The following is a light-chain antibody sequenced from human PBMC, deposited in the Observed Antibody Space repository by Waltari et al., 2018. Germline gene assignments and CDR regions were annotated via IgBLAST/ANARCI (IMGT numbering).Light chain of an antibody. CDR1: QTVRTTY. J-gene: IGKJ4*01. CDR3: QQYDISPLT. CDR2: GAS. V-gene: IGKV3-20*01. Sequence: ELVLTQSQGTLSLSPGERATLSCRASQTVRTTYLAWYQQKPGQAPTLLIYGASSRATGIPDRFSGSGSGTDFSLTISSLEPEDFAVYYCQQYDISPLTFGGGTKVEIK.